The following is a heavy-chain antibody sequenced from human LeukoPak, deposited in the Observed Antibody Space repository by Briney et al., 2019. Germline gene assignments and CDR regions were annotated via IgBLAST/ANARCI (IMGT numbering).Heavy chain of an antibody. V-gene: IGHV4-30-2*01. CDR1: GGSISSGGYS. CDR2: IYHSGST. Sequence: SETLSLTCAVSGGSISSGGYSWSWIRQPPGKGLEWIGYIYHSGSTYYNPSLKSRVTISVDRSKNQFSLKLSSVTAADTAVYYCAKAFGEFYGMDVWGQGTTVTVSS. D-gene: IGHD3-10*01. J-gene: IGHJ6*02. CDR3: AKAFGEFYGMDV.